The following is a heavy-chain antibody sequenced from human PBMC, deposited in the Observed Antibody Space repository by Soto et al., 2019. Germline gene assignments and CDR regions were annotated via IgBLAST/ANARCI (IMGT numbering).Heavy chain of an antibody. CDR2: IIPIFGTA. J-gene: IGHJ6*02. CDR1: GGTFSSYA. CDR3: ARDRLPRDYDILTGYATYYYYGMDV. Sequence: ASVKVSCKASGGTFSSYAISWVRQAPGQGLEWMGGIIPIFGTANYAQKFQGRVTITADESTSTAYMELSSLRSEDTAVYYCARDRLPRDYDILTGYATYYYYGMDVWGQGTTVTVSS. D-gene: IGHD3-9*01. V-gene: IGHV1-69*13.